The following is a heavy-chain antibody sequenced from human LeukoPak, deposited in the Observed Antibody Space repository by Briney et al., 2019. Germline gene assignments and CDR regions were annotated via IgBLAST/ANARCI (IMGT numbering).Heavy chain of an antibody. CDR2: INWNGGST. J-gene: IGHJ4*02. CDR3: ARANYYASGSPSSFDY. V-gene: IGHV3-20*04. CDR1: GFNFDDYG. Sequence: GSLRLSCAASGFNFDDYGMSWVRQAPGKGLEWVSGINWNGGSTGYADSVKGRFTISRDNAKNSLYLQMNSLRVEDTALYYCARANYYASGSPSSFDYWGQGTLVTVSS. D-gene: IGHD3-10*01.